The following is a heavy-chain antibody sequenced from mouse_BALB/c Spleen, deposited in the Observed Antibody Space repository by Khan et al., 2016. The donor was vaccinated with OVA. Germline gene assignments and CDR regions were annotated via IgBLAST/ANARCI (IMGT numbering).Heavy chain of an antibody. V-gene: IGHV1-7*01. J-gene: IGHJ3*01. CDR3: ANHGSSSAWFTY. CDR1: GYTFTSYW. D-gene: IGHD1-1*01. Sequence: QIQLVQSGAELAKPGASVKMSCKASGYTFTSYWMHWVKQRPGQGLEWIGYINPSTGYTEYNQKFKDKATLTADKSSSTAYMQLSSLTSEDSAVYYCANHGSSSAWFTYWGQGTLGTVSA. CDR2: INPSTGYT.